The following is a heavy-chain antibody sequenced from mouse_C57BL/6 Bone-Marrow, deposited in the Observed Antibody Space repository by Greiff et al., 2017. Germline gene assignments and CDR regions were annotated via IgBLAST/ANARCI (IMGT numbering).Heavy chain of an antibody. CDR2: SRNKANDYTT. J-gene: IGHJ4*01. V-gene: IGHV7-1*01. CDR1: GFTFSDFY. D-gene: IGHD1-1*01. Sequence: EVKLVESGGGLVQSGRSLRLSCATSGFTFSDFYMEWVRQAPGKGLEWIAASRNKANDYTTEYSASVKGRFIVSRDTSQSILYLQMNALIAEDTASYYCARDARVVATDWYAMDYWGQGTSVTVSS. CDR3: ARDARVVATDWYAMDY.